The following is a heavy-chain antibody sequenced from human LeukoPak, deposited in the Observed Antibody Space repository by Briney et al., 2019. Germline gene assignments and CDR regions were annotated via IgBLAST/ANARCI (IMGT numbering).Heavy chain of an antibody. Sequence: GGSLRLSCAASGFTFSSYEMNWVRQAPGKGLEWVSYISSSGSSIYYADSVEGRFTISRDNSKNTLYLQMNSLRAEDTAVYYCAKRIDYGSSTFDYWGQGTLVTVSS. V-gene: IGHV3-48*03. CDR2: ISSSGSSI. CDR1: GFTFSSYE. J-gene: IGHJ4*02. CDR3: AKRIDYGSSTFDY. D-gene: IGHD4-23*01.